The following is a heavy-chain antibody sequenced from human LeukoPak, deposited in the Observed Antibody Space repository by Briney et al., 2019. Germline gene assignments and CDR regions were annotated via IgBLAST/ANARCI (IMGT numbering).Heavy chain of an antibody. CDR2: ISPYNDNT. V-gene: IGHV1-18*04. Sequence: ASVKVSCKASGYIFTRTGTNWVRQAPGQGLEWMGWISPYNDNTKYAQKFQGRATMTTDTSTTTAYMDLRSLRSDDTAVYYCTRDHLAADGSDAFDIWGQGTVVTVSS. D-gene: IGHD6-13*01. CDR1: GYIFTRTG. CDR3: TRDHLAADGSDAFDI. J-gene: IGHJ3*02.